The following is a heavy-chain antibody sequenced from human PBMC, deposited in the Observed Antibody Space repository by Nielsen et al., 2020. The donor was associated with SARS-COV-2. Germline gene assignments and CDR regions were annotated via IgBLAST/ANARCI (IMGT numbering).Heavy chain of an antibody. J-gene: IGHJ6*02. CDR2: IIPILGIA. CDR1: GGTFSSYA. Sequence: SVKVSCKASGGTFSSYAISWVRQAPGQGLEWMGRIIPILGIANYAQKFQGRVTITADKSTSTAYMELSSLRSEDTAVYYCARGGYSYGPYYYYYGMDVWGQGTTVTVSS. CDR3: ARGGYSYGPYYYYYGMDV. V-gene: IGHV1-69*04. D-gene: IGHD5-18*01.